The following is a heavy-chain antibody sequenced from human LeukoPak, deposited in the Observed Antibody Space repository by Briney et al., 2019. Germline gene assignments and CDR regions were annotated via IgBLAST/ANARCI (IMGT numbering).Heavy chain of an antibody. V-gene: IGHV4-59*01. CDR2: IYYSEST. J-gene: IGHJ4*02. CDR3: ARGVKLYDFWSGYPAHPHFDY. CDR1: GGSISSYY. Sequence: SETLSLTCTVSGGSISSYYWSWIRQPPGKGLEWIGYIYYSESTNYNPSLKSRVTISVDTSKNQFSLKLSSVTAADTAVYYCARGVKLYDFWSGYPAHPHFDYWGQGTLVTVSS. D-gene: IGHD3-3*01.